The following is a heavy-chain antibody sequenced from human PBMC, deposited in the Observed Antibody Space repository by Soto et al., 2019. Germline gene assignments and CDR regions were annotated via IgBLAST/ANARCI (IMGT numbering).Heavy chain of an antibody. CDR2: INAGNGNT. CDR1: GYTFTSYA. D-gene: IGHD3-3*01. V-gene: IGHV1-3*01. J-gene: IGHJ5*02. CDR3: AREEIYDFWSGYPSNWFDP. Sequence: QVQLVQSGAEVKKPGASVKVSCKASGYTFTSYAMHWVRQAPGQRLEWMGWINAGNGNTKYSQKCQGRVTITRDTSASTAYMELSSLRSEDTAVYYCAREEIYDFWSGYPSNWFDPWGQGTLVTVSS.